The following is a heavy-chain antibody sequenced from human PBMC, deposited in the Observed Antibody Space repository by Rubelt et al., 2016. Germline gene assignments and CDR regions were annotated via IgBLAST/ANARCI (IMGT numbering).Heavy chain of an antibody. CDR2: IYYSVST. Sequence: QLQLQESGPGLVKPSETLSLTCTVSGGSISSSSYYWGWIRQPPGKGLEWSGSIYYSVSTYYNPSLKSRVTISVDTSTNQFSLNLGSVTAADTAVYYCARHGGALAFDIWGQGTMVTVSS. D-gene: IGHD3-16*01. J-gene: IGHJ3*02. CDR1: GGSISSSSYY. CDR3: ARHGGALAFDI. V-gene: IGHV4-39*01.